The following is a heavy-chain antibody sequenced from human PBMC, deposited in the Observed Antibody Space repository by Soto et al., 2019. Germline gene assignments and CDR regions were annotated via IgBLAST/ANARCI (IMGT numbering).Heavy chain of an antibody. D-gene: IGHD1-1*01. CDR2: ISAYSGNT. Sequence: QVQLVQSGAEVKKPGASVKVSCKTSGFTFTNYYINCVRQAPGQGLEVMGWISAYSGNTNYAQNLQGRVTMTTDTSASTAYLELRSLRSDDTAVYFCARGDTYYVNWYFDYWGQGTLVTVSS. J-gene: IGHJ4*02. CDR1: GFTFTNYY. V-gene: IGHV1-18*01. CDR3: ARGDTYYVNWYFDY.